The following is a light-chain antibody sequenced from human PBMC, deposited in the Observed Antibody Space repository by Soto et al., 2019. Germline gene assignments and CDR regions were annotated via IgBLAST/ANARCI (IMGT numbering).Light chain of an antibody. Sequence: QSALTQSPSASASRGQSVTISCAGSSGDVGAYNYVSWYQQHPGKAPKLIIYEVNKRPSGVPDRLSGSKSGITASLTVSGLQADDEADYYCGAHAGSNTWVFRGGTKLTXL. CDR3: GAHAGSNTWV. V-gene: IGLV2-8*01. J-gene: IGLJ3*02. CDR2: EVN. CDR1: SGDVGAYNY.